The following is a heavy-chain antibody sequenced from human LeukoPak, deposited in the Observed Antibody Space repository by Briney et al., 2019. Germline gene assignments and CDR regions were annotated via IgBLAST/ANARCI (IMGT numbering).Heavy chain of an antibody. Sequence: ASVKVSCKASGYSFTGYYMHWVRQAPGQGLEWMGWINPNSGGTNYAQKFQGRVTMTRDTSISTAYMELSRLRSDDTAVYYCARAVSPSPPYLNWFDPWGQGTLVTVSS. J-gene: IGHJ5*02. CDR1: GYSFTGYY. CDR2: INPNSGGT. D-gene: IGHD2-2*01. CDR3: ARAVSPSPPYLNWFDP. V-gene: IGHV1-2*02.